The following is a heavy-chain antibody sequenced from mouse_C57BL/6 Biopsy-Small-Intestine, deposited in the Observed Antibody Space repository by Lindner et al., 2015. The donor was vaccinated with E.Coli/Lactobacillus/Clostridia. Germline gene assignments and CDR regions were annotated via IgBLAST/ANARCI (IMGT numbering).Heavy chain of an antibody. CDR1: GYSFTGYF. V-gene: IGHV1-20*01. CDR2: INPYNGDT. D-gene: IGHD2-13*01. J-gene: IGHJ3*01. CDR3: ARSEYGDYRFAY. Sequence: VQLQESGPELVKPGASVKMSCKASGYSFTGYFMNWVKQSHGKSLEWIGRINPYNGDTFYNQKFKGKATLTVDKSPSTAHMELRSLTSEDSALYYCARSEYGDYRFAYWGQGTLVTVSA.